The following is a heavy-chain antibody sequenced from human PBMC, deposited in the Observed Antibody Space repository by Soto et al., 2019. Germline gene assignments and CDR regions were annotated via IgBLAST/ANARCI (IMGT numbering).Heavy chain of an antibody. J-gene: IGHJ4*02. CDR1: GFTFTSFG. Sequence: GGSLRLSCAASGFTFTSFGIHCVRQAPGKGLEWVAVVSYDGIDEKYADSVKGRFSISRDNSKNTVYLQMNSLRGEDTAVYYCARVYSSLSSYDYWGQGTLVTVS. D-gene: IGHD5-18*01. CDR2: VSYDGIDE. V-gene: IGHV3-30*03. CDR3: ARVYSSLSSYDY.